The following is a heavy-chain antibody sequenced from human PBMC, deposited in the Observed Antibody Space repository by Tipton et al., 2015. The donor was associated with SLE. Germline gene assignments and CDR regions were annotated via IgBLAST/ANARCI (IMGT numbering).Heavy chain of an antibody. D-gene: IGHD4/OR15-4a*01. J-gene: IGHJ2*01. CDR2: INHSGST. CDR1: GGSFSGYY. V-gene: IGHV4-34*01. CDR3: ASYGEVWSFDL. Sequence: TLSLTCAVYGGSFSGYYWSWIRQPPGKGLEWIGEINHSGSTNYNPSLKSRVTISVDTSKNQFSLKLSSVTAADTAVYYCASYGEVWSFDLWGRGTLVTVSS.